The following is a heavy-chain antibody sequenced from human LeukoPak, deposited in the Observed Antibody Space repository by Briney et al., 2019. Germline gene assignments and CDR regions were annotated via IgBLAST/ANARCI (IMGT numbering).Heavy chain of an antibody. CDR2: ISSSSSYI. J-gene: IGHJ4*02. CDR1: GFTLSSYS. Sequence: GSLRLSCAASGFTLSSYSMNWVRQAPGKGLEWVSSISSSSSYIYYADSVKGRFTISRDNAKNSLYLQMNSLRAEDTAVYYCAREGYSSRFIDYWGQGTLVTVSS. V-gene: IGHV3-21*01. CDR3: AREGYSSRFIDY. D-gene: IGHD6-13*01.